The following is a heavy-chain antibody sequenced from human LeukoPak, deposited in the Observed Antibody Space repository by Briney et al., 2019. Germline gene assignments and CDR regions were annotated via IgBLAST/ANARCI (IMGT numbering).Heavy chain of an antibody. Sequence: SQTLSLTCTVSGGSISSGDYYWSWIRQPPGKGLEWIGYIYYSGSTYYDPSLKSRVAISVDTSKNQFSLKLSSVTAADTAVYYCARAATTVLPFDYWGQGTLVTVSS. CDR2: IYYSGST. J-gene: IGHJ4*02. CDR1: GGSISSGDYY. D-gene: IGHD4-17*01. CDR3: ARAATTVLPFDY. V-gene: IGHV4-30-4*08.